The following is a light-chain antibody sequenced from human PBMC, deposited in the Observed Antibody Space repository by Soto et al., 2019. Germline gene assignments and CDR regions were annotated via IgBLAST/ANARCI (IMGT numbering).Light chain of an antibody. J-gene: IGLJ3*02. CDR3: CSYAGSSTWV. CDR2: DVS. V-gene: IGLV2-23*02. CDR1: SSDVGSYYL. Sequence: QSALTQPATVSGSPGQPITISCTGTSSDVGSYYLASWYQQHPGKAPKLMISDVSKRPSGVSNRFSGSKSGNTASLTISGLQAEDEADYYCCSYAGSSTWVFGGGTKLTVL.